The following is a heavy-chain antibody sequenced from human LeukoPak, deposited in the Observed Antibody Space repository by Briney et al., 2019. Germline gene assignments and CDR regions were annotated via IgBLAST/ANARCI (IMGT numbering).Heavy chain of an antibody. CDR1: GFTFSNYA. Sequence: GGSLRLSCAASGFTFSNYAMSGVRQAPGKGLEWVSAISGSGGTTYYADSVKGRFTISRDDSKNTLHLQMSSLRAEDTAVYYCAKDPSTTPRETQYWGQGTLVTVSS. CDR2: ISGSGGTT. V-gene: IGHV3-23*01. CDR3: AKDPSTTPRETQY. J-gene: IGHJ4*02. D-gene: IGHD1-1*01.